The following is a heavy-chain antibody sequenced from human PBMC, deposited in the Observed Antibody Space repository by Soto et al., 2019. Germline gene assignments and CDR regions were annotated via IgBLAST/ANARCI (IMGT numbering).Heavy chain of an antibody. V-gene: IGHV4-59*01. CDR3: ASVTWGGVVLGH. CDR2: IYFNGNT. D-gene: IGHD3-16*01. J-gene: IGHJ4*02. Sequence: QVQLQESGPGLVKPSETLSLTCTVSADSFSKYYWTWIRQPPGKGLEWSGYIYFNGNTNYNPSLKGRVTISIDTSKKEISLNLSSVTAADTAVYYCASVTWGGVVLGHWGQGTLVTVSS. CDR1: ADSFSKYY.